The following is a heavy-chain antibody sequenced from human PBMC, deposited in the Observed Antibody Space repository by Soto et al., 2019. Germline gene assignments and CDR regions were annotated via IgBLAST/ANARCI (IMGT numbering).Heavy chain of an antibody. Sequence: PGGSLRLSCAASGFTFSGYWMSWARQAQGKGLEWVANIKQDGSENYFVDSVKGRFTISRDNAKNSLYLQMNSLKSDDTAVYYCARRGRRSGNYADAFDIWGQGTMVTVSS. CDR2: IKQDGSEN. J-gene: IGHJ3*02. CDR1: GFTFSGYW. V-gene: IGHV3-7*03. CDR3: ARRGRRSGNYADAFDI. D-gene: IGHD1-26*01.